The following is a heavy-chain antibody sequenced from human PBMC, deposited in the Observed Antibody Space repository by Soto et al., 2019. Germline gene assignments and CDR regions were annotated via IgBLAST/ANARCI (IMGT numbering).Heavy chain of an antibody. Sequence: GGSLRLSCAASGFTFSSYSMNWVRQAPGKGLEWVSSINSSRSYICYADSVKGRFTISRDNAKNTLYLQMNSLRAEDTAVYYCARVGSAAYPMTAYYYYGMDVWGQGTTVNVSS. D-gene: IGHD2-21*02. CDR1: GFTFSSYS. V-gene: IGHV3-21*01. CDR3: ARVGSAAYPMTAYYYYGMDV. J-gene: IGHJ6*02. CDR2: INSSRSYI.